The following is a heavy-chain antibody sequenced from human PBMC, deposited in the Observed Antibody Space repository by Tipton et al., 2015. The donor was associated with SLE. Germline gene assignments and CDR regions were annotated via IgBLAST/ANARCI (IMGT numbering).Heavy chain of an antibody. D-gene: IGHD3-10*02. Sequence: SLRLSCAASGFTFSTYAMHWVRQAPGKGLVWVSRINSDGSSTSYADSVKGRFTISRDNAKNTLYLQMNSLRAEDTAVYYCARVFPGYYYYMDVWGKGTTVTVSS. CDR3: ARVFPGYYYYMDV. CDR1: GFTFSTYA. CDR2: INSDGSST. J-gene: IGHJ6*03. V-gene: IGHV3-74*01.